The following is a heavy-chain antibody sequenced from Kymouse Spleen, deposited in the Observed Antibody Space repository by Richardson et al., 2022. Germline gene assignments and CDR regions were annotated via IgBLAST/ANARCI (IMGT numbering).Heavy chain of an antibody. D-gene: IGHD6-6*01. J-gene: IGHJ4*02. V-gene: IGHV4-39*01. Sequence: QLQLQESGPGLVKPSETLSLTCTVSGGSISSSSYYWGWIRQPPGKGLEWIGSIYYSGSTYYNPSLKSRVTISVDTSKNQFSLKLSSVTAADTAVYYCARDRDSSSGFDYWGQGTLVTVSS. CDR1: GGSISSSSYY. CDR3: ARDRDSSSGFDY. CDR2: IYYSGST.